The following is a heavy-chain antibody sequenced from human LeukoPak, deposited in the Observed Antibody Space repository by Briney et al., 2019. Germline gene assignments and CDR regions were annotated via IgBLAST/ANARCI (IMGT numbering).Heavy chain of an antibody. CDR2: IKEDGSEK. CDR1: GFTFSTYG. V-gene: IGHV3-7*03. D-gene: IGHD5-18*01. CDR3: ARLPLTARRHFDY. Sequence: GGSLRLPVAPLGFTFSTYGMSWFGQAPGKGRNGVANIKEDGSEKYYVDSVRGRFTISRDNAKNSQYLQMNSLRAEDTAVYYCARLPLTARRHFDYWGQGTLVTVSS. J-gene: IGHJ4*02.